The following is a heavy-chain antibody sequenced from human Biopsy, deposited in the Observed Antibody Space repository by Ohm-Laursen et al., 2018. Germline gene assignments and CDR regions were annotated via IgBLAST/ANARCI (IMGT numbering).Heavy chain of an antibody. J-gene: IGHJ4*02. D-gene: IGHD4-23*01. CDR2: ISYTGYT. CDR1: GGAFTGHY. CDR3: ARGSNDFGGLYFPR. V-gene: IGHV4-59*11. Sequence: TLSLTRIVSGGAFTGHYWSWIRQPPGMGREWVGHISYTGYTSYNAYLKSRITISVDTSRNHFSLRLSYLTAADTAVYYCARGSNDFGGLYFPRWGQGTLLTVSS.